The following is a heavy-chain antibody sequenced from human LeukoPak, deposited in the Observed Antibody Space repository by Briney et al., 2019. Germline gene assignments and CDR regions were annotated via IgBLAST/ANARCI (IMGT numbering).Heavy chain of an antibody. J-gene: IGHJ4*02. V-gene: IGHV1-2*02. D-gene: IGHD6-13*01. CDR3: ARAYGTYSSSDYFDY. Sequence: AASVKVSCKASGYTFTGYYMHWVRQAPGQGLEWMGWINPNSGGTNYAQKFQGRVTMTRDTSISTAYMELSRLRSDDTAVYYCARAYGTYSSSDYFDYWGQGTLVTVSS. CDR2: INPNSGGT. CDR1: GYTFTGYY.